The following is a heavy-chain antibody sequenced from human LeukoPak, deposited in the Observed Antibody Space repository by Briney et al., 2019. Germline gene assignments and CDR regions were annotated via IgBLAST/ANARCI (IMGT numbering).Heavy chain of an antibody. CDR2: IRFDGSIK. V-gene: IGHV3-30*02. D-gene: IGHD4-17*01. Sequence: GGSLRLSCAASGFTFSSYGMHWVRQAPGKGLEWVAFIRFDGSIKYYAESVKGRFSISRDNSKNTLYVQMNSLRDEDTAVYYCAKVSLRAFDIWGQGTMVSVSS. CDR3: AKVSLRAFDI. J-gene: IGHJ3*02. CDR1: GFTFSSYG.